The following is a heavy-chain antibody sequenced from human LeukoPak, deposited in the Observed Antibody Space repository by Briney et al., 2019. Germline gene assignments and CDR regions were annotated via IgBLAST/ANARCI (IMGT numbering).Heavy chain of an antibody. CDR1: GYTFTSYD. CDR3: AVGVVAAADSDAFDI. J-gene: IGHJ3*02. Sequence: ASVKVSCKASGYTFTSYDINWVRQATGQGLEWMGWMNPNSGNTGYAQKFQGRVTITRNTSISTAYMELSSLRSEDTAVYYCAVGVVAAADSDAFDIWGQGTMVTVSS. V-gene: IGHV1-8*03. D-gene: IGHD6-13*01. CDR2: MNPNSGNT.